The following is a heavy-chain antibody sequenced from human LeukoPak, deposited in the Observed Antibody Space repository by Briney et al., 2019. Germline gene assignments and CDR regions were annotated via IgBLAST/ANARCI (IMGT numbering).Heavy chain of an antibody. Sequence: GASVKVSCKASLYTLTGYYMHCVCQAPGEGLEWMGWTNRNGGGTNYAQTFRGGGTMTRDRSISTAYMELSRLSSDDTAVYYCARDRAITVTTERSMGHWGQGTLVTVSS. J-gene: IGHJ4*02. CDR3: ARDRAITVTTERSMGH. CDR2: TNRNGGGT. D-gene: IGHD4-17*01. V-gene: IGHV1-2*02. CDR1: LYTLTGYY.